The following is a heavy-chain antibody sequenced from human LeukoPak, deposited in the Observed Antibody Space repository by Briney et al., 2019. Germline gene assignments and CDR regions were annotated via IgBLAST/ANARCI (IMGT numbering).Heavy chain of an antibody. D-gene: IGHD3-10*01. CDR2: INTNTGNP. CDR1: GYTFINYG. CDR3: ARGYYGSGSNNWFDP. V-gene: IGHV7-4-1*02. Sequence: ASVKVSCKASGYTFINYGISWVRQAPGQGLEWMGWINTNTGNPTYAQGFTGRFVFSLDTSVSTAYLQISSLKAEDTAVYYCARGYYGSGSNNWFDPWGQGTLVTVSS. J-gene: IGHJ5*02.